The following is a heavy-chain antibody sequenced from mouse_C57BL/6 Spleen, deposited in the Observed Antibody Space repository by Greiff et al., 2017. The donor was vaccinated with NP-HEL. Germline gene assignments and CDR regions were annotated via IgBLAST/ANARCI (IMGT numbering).Heavy chain of an antibody. D-gene: IGHD2-4*01. Sequence: EVQVVESGGGLVQPGGSLSLSCAASGFTFTDYYMSWVRQPPGKALEWLGFIRNKANGYTTEYSASVKGRITISRDNSQRILYLQMNALGAEDSATYYCARSFYYDYDGDYFDYWGQGTALTV. J-gene: IGHJ2*01. CDR2: IRNKANGYTT. CDR1: GFTFTDYY. V-gene: IGHV7-3*01. CDR3: ARSFYYDYDGDYFDY.